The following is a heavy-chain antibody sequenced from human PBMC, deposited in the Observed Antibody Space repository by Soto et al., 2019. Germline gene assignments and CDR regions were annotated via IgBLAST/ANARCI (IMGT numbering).Heavy chain of an antibody. Sequence: QVQLVQSGAEVKKPGASVKVSCKAVGYTFIGQYMYWVRQAPGQGLESMGWMDPNSGYTNYAQKFQGRVTLTRDTSISPAYMELSGLRSYDTAVYYCARVRYSASEAFDLWGQGTLVTASS. D-gene: IGHD5-12*01. CDR1: GYTFIGQY. CDR3: ARVRYSASEAFDL. V-gene: IGHV1-2*02. CDR2: MDPNSGYT. J-gene: IGHJ3*01.